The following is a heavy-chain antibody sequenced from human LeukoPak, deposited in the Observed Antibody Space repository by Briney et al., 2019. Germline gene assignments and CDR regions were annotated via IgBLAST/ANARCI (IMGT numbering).Heavy chain of an antibody. CDR3: ARDTPAGNYYYYYYGMDF. V-gene: IGHV3-30-3*01. CDR1: GFTFSSYA. CDR2: ISYDGSNK. J-gene: IGHJ6*02. D-gene: IGHD2-2*01. Sequence: GRSLRLSCAASGFTFSSYAMHWVRQAPGKGLEWVAVISYDGSNKYYADSVKGRFTISRDNSKNTLYLQMNSLRAEDTAVYYCARDTPAGNYYYYYYGMDFGAQGPTVPVSS.